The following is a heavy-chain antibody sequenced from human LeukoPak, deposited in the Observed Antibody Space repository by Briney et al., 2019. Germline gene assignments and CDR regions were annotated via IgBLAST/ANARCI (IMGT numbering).Heavy chain of an antibody. J-gene: IGHJ5*02. D-gene: IGHD2-8*01. CDR3: ARVGTSSLRDWFDP. V-gene: IGHV3-23*01. CDR2: IRGSGVST. Sequence: GGTLRLSCAASGFTFSSYGMSWVRQAPGKGLEWVSYIRGSGVSTYYADSVKGRFTISRDNSKNTLYLQMNSLRAEDTAVYYCARVGTSSLRDWFDPWGQGTLVTVSS. CDR1: GFTFSSYG.